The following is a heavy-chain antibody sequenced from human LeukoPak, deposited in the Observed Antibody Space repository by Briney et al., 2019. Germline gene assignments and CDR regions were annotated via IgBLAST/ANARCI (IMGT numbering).Heavy chain of an antibody. CDR3: ARDLGYDSSGYSNAGAFDI. D-gene: IGHD3-22*01. V-gene: IGHV3-21*01. Sequence: PGGSLRLSCAASGFTVSSNYMSWVRQAPGKGLEWVSSISSSSSYIYYADSVKGRFTISRDNAKNSLYLQMNSLRAEDTAVYYCARDLGYDSSGYSNAGAFDIWGQGTMVTVSS. CDR1: GFTVSSNY. J-gene: IGHJ3*02. CDR2: ISSSSSYI.